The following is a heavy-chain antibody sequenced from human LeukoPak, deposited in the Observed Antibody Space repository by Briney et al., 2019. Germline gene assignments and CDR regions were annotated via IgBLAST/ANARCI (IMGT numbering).Heavy chain of an antibody. CDR3: AELGITMIGGV. V-gene: IGHV3-23*01. CDR1: EFSVGSNY. D-gene: IGHD3-10*02. Sequence: GGSLRLSCAASEFSVGSNYMTWVRQAPGKGLEWVSAISGSGGSTYYADSVKGRFTISRDNAKNSLYLQMNSLRAEDTAVYYCAELGITMIGGVWGKGTRSPSPQ. J-gene: IGHJ6*04. CDR2: ISGSGGST.